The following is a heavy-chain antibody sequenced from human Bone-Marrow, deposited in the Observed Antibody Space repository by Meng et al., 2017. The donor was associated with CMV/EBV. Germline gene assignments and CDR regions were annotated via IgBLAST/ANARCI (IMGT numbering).Heavy chain of an antibody. D-gene: IGHD3-3*01. CDR1: GFSLSTRGMC. J-gene: IGHJ6*02. V-gene: IGHV2-70*13. CDR2: IDWDDDK. Sequence: SGPTLVKPTQTLTLTCNFSGFSLSTRGMCVSWVRQPPGKALEWLALIDWDDDKIYSTSLKTRLTISKDTPKNQVVLTMTNMDPVDTATYYCARIRKAQSGYSGYYHYGMDVWGQGTTVTVSS. CDR3: ARIRKAQSGYSGYYHYGMDV.